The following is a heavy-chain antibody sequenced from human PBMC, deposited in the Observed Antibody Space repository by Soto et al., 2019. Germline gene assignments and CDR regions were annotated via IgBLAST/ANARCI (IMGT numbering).Heavy chain of an antibody. CDR1: GGSISSGGYY. J-gene: IGHJ4*02. D-gene: IGHD6-13*01. CDR2: IYYSGST. V-gene: IGHV4-31*03. Sequence: PSETLSLTCTVSGGSISSGGYYWSWIRQHLGKGLEWIGYIYYSGSTYYNPSLKSRVTISVDTSKNQFSLKLSSVTAADTAVYYCARVFLVRYSGSHFDYWGQGTLVTVSS. CDR3: ARVFLVRYSGSHFDY.